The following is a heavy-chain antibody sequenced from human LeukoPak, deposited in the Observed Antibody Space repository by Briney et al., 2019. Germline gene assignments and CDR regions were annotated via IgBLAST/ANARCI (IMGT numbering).Heavy chain of an antibody. CDR3: ARGDYYDSSGYS. V-gene: IGHV4-61*02. J-gene: IGHJ5*02. Sequence: SQTLSLTCTVSGGSISSGSYYWSWIRQPAGKGLEWIGRIHTSGSTNYNPSLKSRVTISVDTSKNQFSLKLSSVTAADTAVYYCARGDYYDSSGYSWGQGTLVTVSS. CDR1: GGSISSGSYY. D-gene: IGHD3-22*01. CDR2: IHTSGST.